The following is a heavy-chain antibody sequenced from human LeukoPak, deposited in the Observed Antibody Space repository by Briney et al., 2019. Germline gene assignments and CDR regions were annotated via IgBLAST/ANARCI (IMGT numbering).Heavy chain of an antibody. Sequence: ASVKVSCKASGYTFTGYYMHWVRQAPGQGLEWMGWINPNSGGTNFAHKFQGRVTMTRDTSISTAYMELSRLRSDDTAVSYCARGGSGANNWFDPWGQGTLVTVSS. V-gene: IGHV1-2*02. CDR1: GYTFTGYY. CDR2: INPNSGGT. CDR3: ARGGSGANNWFDP. D-gene: IGHD1-26*01. J-gene: IGHJ5*02.